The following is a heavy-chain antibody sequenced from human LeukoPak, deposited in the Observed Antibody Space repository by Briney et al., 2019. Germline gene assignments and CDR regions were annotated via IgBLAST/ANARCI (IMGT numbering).Heavy chain of an antibody. J-gene: IGHJ4*02. CDR2: ISSSSSYT. CDR1: GFTFSSYG. Sequence: PGGSLRLSCAASGFTFSSYGMSWVRQAPGKGLEWVSYISSSSSYTNYADSVKGRFTISRDNAKNSLYLQMNSLRAEDTAVYYCARGGVAAAYCLDYWGQGTLVTVSS. D-gene: IGHD6-13*01. V-gene: IGHV3-21*05. CDR3: ARGGVAAAYCLDY.